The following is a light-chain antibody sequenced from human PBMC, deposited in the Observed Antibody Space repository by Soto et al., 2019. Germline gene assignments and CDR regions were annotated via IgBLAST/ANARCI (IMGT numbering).Light chain of an antibody. CDR2: DNN. CDR3: GTWDTSLSSWV. CDR1: SSNIGNNY. J-gene: IGLJ3*02. Sequence: QSVLTQPPSVSGAPGQKVTISCSGSSSNIGNNYVSWYQHLPGTAPKLLIYDNNERPSGIPDRFSGSKSGTSATLGITGLQTGDEADYYCGTWDTSLSSWVFGGGTKVTVL. V-gene: IGLV1-51*01.